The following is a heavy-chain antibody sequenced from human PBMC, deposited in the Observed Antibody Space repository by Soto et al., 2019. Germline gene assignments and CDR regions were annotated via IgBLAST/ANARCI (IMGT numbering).Heavy chain of an antibody. D-gene: IGHD3-3*01. CDR3: ARDSHDFWSGRGNYFDY. V-gene: IGHV3-30-3*01. CDR2: ISYDGSNK. J-gene: IGHJ4*02. CDR1: GFTFSSYA. Sequence: GGSLRLSCAASGFTFSSYAMHWVRQAPGKGLEWVAVISYDGSNKYYADSVKGRFTISRDNSKNTLYLQMNSLRAEDTAVYYCARDSHDFWSGRGNYFDYWGQGTLVTVSS.